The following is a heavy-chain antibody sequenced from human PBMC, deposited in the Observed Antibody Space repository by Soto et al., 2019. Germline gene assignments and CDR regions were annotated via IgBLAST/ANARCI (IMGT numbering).Heavy chain of an antibody. Sequence: QVQLQESGPGLVKPSGTLSLTCAVSGGSISSSTWWSWVRQPPGKGLEWIGEIYHSGSTNYNPSLTSRVTISLDKSKNQFSLKLSSVTAADTAVYYCARDAITAAGKDYWGQGTLVTVSS. D-gene: IGHD6-13*01. CDR2: IYHSGST. CDR1: GGSISSSTW. J-gene: IGHJ4*02. V-gene: IGHV4-4*02. CDR3: ARDAITAAGKDY.